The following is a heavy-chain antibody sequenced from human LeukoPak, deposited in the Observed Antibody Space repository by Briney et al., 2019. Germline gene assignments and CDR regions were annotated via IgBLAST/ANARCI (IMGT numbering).Heavy chain of an antibody. D-gene: IGHD6-19*01. CDR2: ISANNGKT. CDR1: GYTFDTYG. CDR3: AKVAGDRLDS. Sequence: ASLRDSCKASGYTFDTYGFCWVRQAPGHGLEWMAWISANNGKTDFAQKFQGRVTLTTDTSTTTAYMELTGLRPDDTAVYYCAKVAGDRLDSWGQGTLVTVSS. V-gene: IGHV1-18*01. J-gene: IGHJ5*02.